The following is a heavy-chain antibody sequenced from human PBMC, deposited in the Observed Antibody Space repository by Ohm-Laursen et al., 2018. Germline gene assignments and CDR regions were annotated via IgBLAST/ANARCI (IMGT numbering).Heavy chain of an antibody. CDR2: INPNSGGT. Sequence: ASVKVSCKASGYTFIGYYMHWVRQAPGQGLEWMGWINPNSGGTNYAQKFQGRVTMTRDTSISTAYMELSRLRSDDTAVYYCARVGFWSGYYYYGMDVWGQGTTVTVSS. V-gene: IGHV1-2*02. D-gene: IGHD3-3*01. CDR1: GYTFIGYY. CDR3: ARVGFWSGYYYYGMDV. J-gene: IGHJ6*02.